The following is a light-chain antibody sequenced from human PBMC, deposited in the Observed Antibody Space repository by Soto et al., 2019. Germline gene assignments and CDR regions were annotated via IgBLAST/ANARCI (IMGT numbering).Light chain of an antibody. CDR2: GAS. CDR1: QRVSNN. CDR3: QQYNNWPSWT. J-gene: IGKJ1*01. Sequence: EIVLAQSPGTLSLSPGERATLSCRASQRVSNNYLAWYQQKPGQAPRLLIYGASTRATGIPARFSGSGSGTEFTLTISSPQSEDFAVYYCQQYNNWPSWTFGQGTKVDIK. V-gene: IGKV3-15*01.